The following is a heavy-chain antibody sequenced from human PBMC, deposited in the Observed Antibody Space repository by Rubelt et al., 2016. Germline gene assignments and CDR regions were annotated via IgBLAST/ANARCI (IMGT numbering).Heavy chain of an antibody. D-gene: IGHD1-26*01. CDR3: AGGWELGDYYYYGMDV. J-gene: IGHJ6*02. Sequence: QVQLVQSGAEVKKPGASVKVSCKASGYTFTSYYMHWVRQAPGQGLEWMGIINTSGGSTSYAQKFQGRVTMTRDTSTSTVYMELSSLRSEDTAVYYCAGGWELGDYYYYGMDVWGQGTTVTVSS. CDR2: INTSGGST. CDR1: GYTFTSYY. V-gene: IGHV1-46*01.